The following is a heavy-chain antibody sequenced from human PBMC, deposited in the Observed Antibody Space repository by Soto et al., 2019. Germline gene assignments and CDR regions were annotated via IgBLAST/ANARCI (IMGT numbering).Heavy chain of an antibody. V-gene: IGHV1-8*02. CDR1: GYTFTTYD. CDR3: VRNINGFDP. J-gene: IGHJ5*02. Sequence: QVQLVQSGAEVKKPGASVKVSCTTSGYTFTTYDINWVRQATGQGFEWLGWMNPNSGSTLYAQKFQGRVTMIRDTAKNTAYMELSSLRFEDTAVYYCVRNINGFDPWGQGTLVTVSS. CDR2: MNPNSGST.